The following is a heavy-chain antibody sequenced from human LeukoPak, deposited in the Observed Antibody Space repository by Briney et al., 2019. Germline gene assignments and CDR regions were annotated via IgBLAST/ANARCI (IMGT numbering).Heavy chain of an antibody. CDR3: ARFLYYYGSGSSPYNWFDP. CDR1: GYTFTGYY. D-gene: IGHD3-10*01. J-gene: IGHJ5*02. Sequence: ASVKVSCKASGYTFTGYYMHWVRQAPGQGLEWMGWINPNSGGTNYAQKFQGRVTMTRDTSISTAYIELSRLRSDDTAVYYRARFLYYYGSGSSPYNWFDPWGQGTLVTVSS. CDR2: INPNSGGT. V-gene: IGHV1-2*02.